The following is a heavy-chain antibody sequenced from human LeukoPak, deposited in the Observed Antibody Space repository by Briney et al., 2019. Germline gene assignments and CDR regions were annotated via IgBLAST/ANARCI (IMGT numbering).Heavy chain of an antibody. Sequence: SETLSLTCTVSGGSISSSSYYWGWIRQPPGKGLEWIGSIYYSGSTYYNPSLKSRVTISVDTSKNQFSLKLSSVTAADTAVYYCASPLGRYSCAGRWGQGTLVTVSS. CDR1: GGSISSSSYY. CDR2: IYYSGST. CDR3: ASPLGRYSCAGR. D-gene: IGHD5-18*01. V-gene: IGHV4-39*07. J-gene: IGHJ4*02.